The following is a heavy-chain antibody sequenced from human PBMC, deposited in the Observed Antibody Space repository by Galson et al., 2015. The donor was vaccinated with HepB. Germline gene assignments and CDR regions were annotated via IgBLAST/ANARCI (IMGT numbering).Heavy chain of an antibody. CDR1: GYDFTRYS. J-gene: IGHJ4*02. CDR3: AKVAQDTTRSWRPFDY. D-gene: IGHD6-13*01. Sequence: QSGAEVKKPGESLKISCKGSGYDFTRYSIGWVRQMPGKGLEWMGIIYPGDSDTRYSPSFQGQVTISRDNSKNTLYLQMNSLRAEDTAVYYCAKVAQDTTRSWRPFDYWGQGTLVTVSS. CDR2: IYPGDSDT. V-gene: IGHV5-51*01.